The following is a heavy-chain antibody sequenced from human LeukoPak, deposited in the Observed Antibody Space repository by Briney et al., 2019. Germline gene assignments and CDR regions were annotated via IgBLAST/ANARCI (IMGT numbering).Heavy chain of an antibody. V-gene: IGHV3-30-3*01. CDR3: ARAGAGAIVGPRVDY. J-gene: IGHJ4*02. CDR1: GFTFSSYA. CDR2: ISYDGSNK. D-gene: IGHD1-26*01. Sequence: GGSLRLSCAAPGFTFSSYAMHWVRQAPGKGLEWVAVISYDGSNKYYADSVKGRFTISRDNSKNTLYLQMNSLRAEDTAVYYCARAGAGAIVGPRVDYWGQGTLVTVSS.